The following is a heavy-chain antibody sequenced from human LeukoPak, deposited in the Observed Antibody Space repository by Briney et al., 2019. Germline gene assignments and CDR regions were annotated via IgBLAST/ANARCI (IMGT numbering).Heavy chain of an antibody. Sequence: GGSLRLSCAASGFTFSSYWMSWVRQAPGKGLEWVANIKQDGSEKYYVDSVKGRFTISRDNAKNSLYLQMNSLRAEDTAVYYCARDGGEQLVGPFDYWGQGTLVTVSS. V-gene: IGHV3-7*01. D-gene: IGHD6-6*01. CDR2: IKQDGSEK. J-gene: IGHJ4*02. CDR1: GFTFSSYW. CDR3: ARDGGEQLVGPFDY.